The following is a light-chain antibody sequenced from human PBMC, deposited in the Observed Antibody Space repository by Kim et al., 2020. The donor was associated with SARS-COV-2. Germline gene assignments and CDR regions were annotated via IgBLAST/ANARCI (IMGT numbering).Light chain of an antibody. CDR3: QQSNNWPPVT. V-gene: IGKV3-15*01. CDR1: QSVSSN. Sequence: VSPGERATLSRRASQSVSSNLAWYQQNPGQAPRLLIYGASTRATGIPARFSGSGSGTDFTLTISSLQSEDFAVYYCQQSNNWPPVTFGQGTKLEI. J-gene: IGKJ2*01. CDR2: GAS.